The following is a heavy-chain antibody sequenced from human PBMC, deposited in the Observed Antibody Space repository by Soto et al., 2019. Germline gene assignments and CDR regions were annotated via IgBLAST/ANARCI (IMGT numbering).Heavy chain of an antibody. CDR1: GFTVSTYG. V-gene: IGHV3-30*03. J-gene: IGHJ4*02. D-gene: IGHD2-8*02. CDR3: TGEVASGY. CDR2: ISRDGGTK. Sequence: QVHLVESGGGVVQPGRSLRLSCAVSGFTVSTYGMHWVRQAPGKGLEWVAVISRDGGTKFYADSVKGRFTISRDNSRNTLFLEMNSLRGDDMAVYYCTGEVASGYWGQGTPVTVSS.